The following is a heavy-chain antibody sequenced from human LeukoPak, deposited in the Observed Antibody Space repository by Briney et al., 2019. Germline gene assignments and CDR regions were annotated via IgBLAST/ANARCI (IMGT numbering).Heavy chain of an antibody. CDR3: ARSTYGGNCFEM. J-gene: IGHJ3*02. D-gene: IGHD2-15*01. CDR1: GFTFSSNW. CDR2: INSDGSIT. V-gene: IGHV3-74*01. Sequence: GGSLRLSCVASGFTFSSNWIHWVRQAPGKGLVWVSRINSDGSITTYADSVKGRFSISRDNAKDTLCLQMNSLRAKDTAVYYCARSTYGGNCFEMWGRGTMVTVS.